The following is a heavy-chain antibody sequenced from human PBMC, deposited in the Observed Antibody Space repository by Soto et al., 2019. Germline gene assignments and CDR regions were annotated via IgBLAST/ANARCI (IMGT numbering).Heavy chain of an antibody. Sequence: EVQLVESGGGLVKPGDSLTLPCAASGLTFSDAWMNWVRQAPGKGLEWVGRIKSKSDGETIDYAAPVKGRFTISRDDSKRTLYMHMNSLKTEDTAVYYCTTTLYYLPGADWGQGAMVTVSS. CDR2: IKSKSDGETI. V-gene: IGHV3-15*07. CDR3: TTTLYYLPGAD. CDR1: GLTFSDAW. J-gene: IGHJ4*02. D-gene: IGHD3-10*01.